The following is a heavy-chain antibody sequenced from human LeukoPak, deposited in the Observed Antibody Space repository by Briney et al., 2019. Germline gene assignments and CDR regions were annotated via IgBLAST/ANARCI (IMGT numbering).Heavy chain of an antibody. J-gene: IGHJ1*01. Sequence: GGSLRLSCAASGFTFSSYAMSWVRQAPGKGLEWVSAISGSGGSTYYADSVKGRFTISRDNSKNTLYLQMNSLRAEDTAVYYCAKDLSMIVVTTSFQHWGQGTLVTVSS. CDR2: ISGSGGST. V-gene: IGHV3-23*01. CDR1: GFTFSSYA. D-gene: IGHD3-22*01. CDR3: AKDLSMIVVTTSFQH.